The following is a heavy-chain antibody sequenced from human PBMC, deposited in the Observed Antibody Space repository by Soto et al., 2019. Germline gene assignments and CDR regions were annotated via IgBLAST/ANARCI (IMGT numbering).Heavy chain of an antibody. Sequence: EVQLVESGGGLVQPGGSLRLSCAASGFTFSNYWMHWVRQAPGKGPVWVSRINTDGSTTNYADSVKGRFTISRDNAKNTMYLQTNRLGAEDTDVYYCARDLGGYASHWGQGTLVTVSS. D-gene: IGHD3-16*01. CDR3: ARDLGGYASH. V-gene: IGHV3-74*01. J-gene: IGHJ4*02. CDR1: GFTFSNYW. CDR2: INTDGSTT.